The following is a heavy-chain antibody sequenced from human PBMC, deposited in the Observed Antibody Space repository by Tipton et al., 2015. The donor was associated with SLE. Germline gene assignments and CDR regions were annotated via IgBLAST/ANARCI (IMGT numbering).Heavy chain of an antibody. V-gene: IGHV3-74*01. CDR2: ITSDGSTT. Sequence: SLRLSCVASGFTFNNYWMNWVRQAPGKGLVWVSRITSDGSTTAYADFVRGRFTISRDNAKNSLYLQINSLRPEDTALYYCAKDIGNSGYLFDYWGQGALVTVSS. D-gene: IGHD5-12*01. J-gene: IGHJ4*02. CDR1: GFTFNNYW. CDR3: AKDIGNSGYLFDY.